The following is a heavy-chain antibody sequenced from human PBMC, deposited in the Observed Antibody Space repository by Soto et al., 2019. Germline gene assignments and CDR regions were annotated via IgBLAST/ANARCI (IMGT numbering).Heavy chain of an antibody. D-gene: IGHD3-3*01. CDR3: AKDDPFYYDFWSGYYYYYYGMDV. CDR2: ISGSGGST. V-gene: IGHV3-23*01. CDR1: GFTFSSYA. Sequence: GALRLSCAASGFTFSSYAMSWVRQAPGKGLEWVSAISGSGGSTYYADSVKGRFTISRDNSKNTLYLQMNSLRAEDTAVYYCAKDDPFYYDFWSGYYYYYYGMDVWGQGTTVTVYS. J-gene: IGHJ6*02.